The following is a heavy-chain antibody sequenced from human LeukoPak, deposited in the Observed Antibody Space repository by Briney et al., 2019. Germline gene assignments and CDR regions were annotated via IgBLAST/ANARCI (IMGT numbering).Heavy chain of an antibody. Sequence: GRSLRLSCAASGFTFSTYGFHWVRQAPGKGLEWVAVIWHDGSNQYYADSVKGRFTISRDSSKNTVYLEMNSLRADDTAVYYCARSEADLVVTPVAEKFQHWGQGTLVTVSS. CDR3: ARSEADLVVTPVAEKFQH. J-gene: IGHJ1*01. D-gene: IGHD2-2*01. V-gene: IGHV3-33*01. CDR1: GFTFSTYG. CDR2: IWHDGSNQ.